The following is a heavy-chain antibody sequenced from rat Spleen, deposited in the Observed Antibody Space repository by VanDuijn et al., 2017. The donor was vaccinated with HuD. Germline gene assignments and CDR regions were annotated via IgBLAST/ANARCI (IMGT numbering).Heavy chain of an antibody. CDR3: TRSWGYYDDGSPKWFAY. D-gene: IGHD1-12*03. J-gene: IGHJ3*01. V-gene: IGHV2-13*01. Sequence: QVELKESGPGLVQPSQTLSLTCTVSGFSLISYAVNWVRQPPGKGLEWMGGIWGDGSTNYNSALKSRLSISRDTSKSQVFLKMNSLNTEYAARYFWTRSWGYYDDGSPKWFAYWGQGTLVTVSS. CDR2: IWGDGST. CDR1: GFSLISYA.